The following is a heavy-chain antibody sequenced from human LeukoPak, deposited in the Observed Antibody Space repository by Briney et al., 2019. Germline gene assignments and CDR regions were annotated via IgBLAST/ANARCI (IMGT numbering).Heavy chain of an antibody. CDR3: ARGTYYDFWSGGKRYYYYYMDV. J-gene: IGHJ6*03. CDR1: GGTFSSYT. D-gene: IGHD3-3*01. V-gene: IGHV1-69*02. Sequence: SVKVSCKASGGTFSSYTISWVRQAPGQGLEWMGRIIPILGIANYAQKFQGRVTITADKSTSTAYMELSSLRSEYTAVYYCARGTYYDFWSGGKRYYYYYMDVWGKGTTVTVSS. CDR2: IIPILGIA.